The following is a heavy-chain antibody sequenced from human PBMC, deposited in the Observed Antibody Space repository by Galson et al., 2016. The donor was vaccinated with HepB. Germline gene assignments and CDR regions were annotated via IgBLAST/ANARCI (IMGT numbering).Heavy chain of an antibody. V-gene: IGHV5-10-1*01. CDR3: AKIPKGDYGFVSGSYYYGMDV. D-gene: IGHD4-17*01. CDR1: GDSFTTYW. Sequence: QSGAEVKEPGESLRISCKASGDSFTTYWIHWVRQMPGKGLEWMGRLDPRNSYTYLSPSFQGHVTISADRSISTAYLQWSSLTASDTAIYYCAKIPKGDYGFVSGSYYYGMDVWGQGTTVIVSS. CDR2: LDPRNSYT. J-gene: IGHJ6*02.